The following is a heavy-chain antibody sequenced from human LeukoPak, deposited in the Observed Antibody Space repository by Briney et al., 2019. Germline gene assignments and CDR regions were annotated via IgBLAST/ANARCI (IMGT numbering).Heavy chain of an antibody. V-gene: IGHV4-59*01. J-gene: IGHJ4*02. CDR3: ARGGSGWYADY. CDR1: GASISTYY. CDR2: IHYSGST. Sequence: SETLSLTCSVSGASISTYYWSWIRQPPEKGLEWIGYIHYSGSTSYNPSLKSRVTMSVDTSNDQFSLKVSSVTAADTAVYYCARGGSGWYADYWGQGTLVTVSS. D-gene: IGHD6-13*01.